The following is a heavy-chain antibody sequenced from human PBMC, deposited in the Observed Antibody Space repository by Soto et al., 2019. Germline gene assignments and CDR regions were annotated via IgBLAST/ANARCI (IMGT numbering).Heavy chain of an antibody. CDR2: IYYSGST. J-gene: IGHJ5*02. CDR3: ARDIYGSGANWFDP. Sequence: SETLSLTCTVSGGSVSSGSYYWSWIRQPPGKGLEWIGYIYYSGSTNYNPSLKSRVTISVDTSKNQFSLKLSSVTAADTAVYYCARDIYGSGANWFDPWGQGTLVTVSS. V-gene: IGHV4-61*01. CDR1: GGSVSSGSYY. D-gene: IGHD3-10*01.